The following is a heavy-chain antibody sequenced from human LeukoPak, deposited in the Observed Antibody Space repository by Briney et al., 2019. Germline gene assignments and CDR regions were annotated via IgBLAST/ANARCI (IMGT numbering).Heavy chain of an antibody. V-gene: IGHV1-2*02. J-gene: IGHJ5*02. CDR2: INPNSGGT. CDR3: ARDQYYDSKGWFDP. D-gene: IGHD3-22*01. CDR1: GYSFTDYY. Sequence: ASVKVSCKTSGYSFTDYYMHWVRQAPGQGLEWMGWINPNSGGTNFAQRFQDRVTMTRDMSISTAYMELRSPRSDDTAVYYCARDQYYDSKGWFDPWGQGTLVTVSS.